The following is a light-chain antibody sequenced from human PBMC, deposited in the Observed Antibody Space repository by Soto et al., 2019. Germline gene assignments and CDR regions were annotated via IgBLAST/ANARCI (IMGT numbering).Light chain of an antibody. CDR2: GAS. V-gene: IGKV3-15*01. Sequence: EIVLTQSPATLSLSPGEIATLSCSASQSVSSYLAWYQQKPGQAPRLLIYGASTRATGIPARFSGSGSGTEFTLTISSLQPEDVATYYCQKYNSAPRTFGQGTKVDIK. CDR3: QKYNSAPRT. J-gene: IGKJ1*01. CDR1: QSVSSY.